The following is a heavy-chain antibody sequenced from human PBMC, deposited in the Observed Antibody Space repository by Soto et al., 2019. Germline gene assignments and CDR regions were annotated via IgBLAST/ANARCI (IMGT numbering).Heavy chain of an antibody. D-gene: IGHD6-13*01. Sequence: AASVKVSCKASGGTFNSYAVNWVRQAPGQGLEWMGGIIPIFGAANYAQKFQGRVTITADESTSTVYMELSSLRSEDTAVFYCARGLRITTAGPRPYDYWGQGTLVTVSS. CDR2: IIPIFGAA. V-gene: IGHV1-69*13. CDR1: GGTFNSYA. CDR3: ARGLRITTAGPRPYDY. J-gene: IGHJ4*02.